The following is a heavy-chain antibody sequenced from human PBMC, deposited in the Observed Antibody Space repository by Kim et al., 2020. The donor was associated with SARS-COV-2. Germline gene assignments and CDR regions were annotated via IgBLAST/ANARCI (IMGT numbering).Heavy chain of an antibody. D-gene: IGHD1-7*01. CDR3: ALYCARDSCHLGGTVDFDF. CDR2: ISGHNGNA. Sequence: ASVKVSCKTPSESISTYGFAWVRQAPGRGLEWMGRISGHNGNATYAQTFQDRVTMTTDTSTGTAYMELRSLRSDDTAVYFCALYCARDSCHLGGTVDFDFWGQGALVTVSS. CDR1: SESISTYG. J-gene: IGHJ4*02. V-gene: IGHV1-18*04.